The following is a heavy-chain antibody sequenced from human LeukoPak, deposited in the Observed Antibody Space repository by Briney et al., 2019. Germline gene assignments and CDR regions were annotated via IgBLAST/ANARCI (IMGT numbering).Heavy chain of an antibody. D-gene: IGHD2-2*03. Sequence: PSETLSLTCAVSGGSMSSHYWSWIRQPAGKGLEWIGHIYSSGSTYYSPSLKSRVTISVDTSKSQFSLKLSSVTAADTAVYYCARLLRVGYCSTTTCNWFDPWGQGTLVTVSS. CDR3: ARLLRVGYCSTTTCNWFDP. J-gene: IGHJ5*02. CDR1: GGSMSSHY. V-gene: IGHV4-4*07. CDR2: IYSSGST.